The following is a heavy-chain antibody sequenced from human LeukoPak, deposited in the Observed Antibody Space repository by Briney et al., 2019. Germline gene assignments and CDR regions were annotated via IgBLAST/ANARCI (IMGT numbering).Heavy chain of an antibody. CDR1: GGSISSSSYY. V-gene: IGHV4-39*07. Sequence: SETLSLTCTVSGGSISSSSYYWGWIRQPPGKGLEWIGSIYYSGSTYYNPSLKSRVTISVDTSKNQFSLKLSSVTAADTAVYYCARARLLQGFDYWGQGTLVTVSS. CDR3: ARARLLQGFDY. D-gene: IGHD2-15*01. CDR2: IYYSGST. J-gene: IGHJ4*02.